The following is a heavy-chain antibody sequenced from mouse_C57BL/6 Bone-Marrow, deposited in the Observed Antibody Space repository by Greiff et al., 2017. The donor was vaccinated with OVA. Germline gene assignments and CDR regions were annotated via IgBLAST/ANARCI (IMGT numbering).Heavy chain of an antibody. CDR3: ARGYIFAY. D-gene: IGHD1-3*01. Sequence: VELQQSVAELVRPGASVKLSCTASGYNIKNTSMHWVKQRPEQGLEWIGRIDPANGNTKYAPKFQGKATITADTSSNTAYMQLSSLTSEDTAIYYCARGYIFAYWGQGTLVTVSA. J-gene: IGHJ3*01. V-gene: IGHV14-3*01. CDR1: GYNIKNTS. CDR2: IDPANGNT.